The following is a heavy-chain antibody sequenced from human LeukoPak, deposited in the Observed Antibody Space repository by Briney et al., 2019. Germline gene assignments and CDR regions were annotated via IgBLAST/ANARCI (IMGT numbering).Heavy chain of an antibody. CDR1: GFTVSSNY. CDR2: IHSGGST. J-gene: IGHJ4*02. D-gene: IGHD4-23*01. Sequence: GGSLNLSCAASGFTVSSNYMSWVRQAPGEGLEWVSTIHSGGSTYYADSVKGRFTISRDNSKNTLYLQMNSLRAEDAAVYYCGGITRYYFDYWGQGTLVTVSS. CDR3: GGITRYYFDY. V-gene: IGHV3-66*01.